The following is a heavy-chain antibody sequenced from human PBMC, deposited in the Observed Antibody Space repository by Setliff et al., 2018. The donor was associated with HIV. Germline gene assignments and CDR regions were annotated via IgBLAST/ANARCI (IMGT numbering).Heavy chain of an antibody. Sequence: ASVKVSCKASGYTFTAYYLHWVRQAPGQGLEWMGRINPNNGDTNYAQKFQGRVTMTRDTSISTAYMELSRLRSDDTAVYYCAREARYQDRYYYYMDVWGKGTTVTVSS. CDR2: INPNNGDT. V-gene: IGHV1-2*06. J-gene: IGHJ6*03. CDR3: AREARYQDRYYYYMDV. CDR1: GYTFTAYY. D-gene: IGHD1-20*01.